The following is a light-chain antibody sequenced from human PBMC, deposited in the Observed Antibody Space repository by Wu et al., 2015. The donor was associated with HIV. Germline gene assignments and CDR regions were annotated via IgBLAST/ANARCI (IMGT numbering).Light chain of an antibody. CDR2: KVS. CDR3: QQYKSYSPYT. V-gene: IGKV1-5*03. CDR1: QSISNW. J-gene: IGKJ2*01. Sequence: VGDRVTITCGPSQSISNWVGLVSAETRETPKVIISKVSSLESGVPSRFSGSGSGTEFTLTINSVQPDDFATYYCQQYKSYSPYTFGQGTKVDIK.